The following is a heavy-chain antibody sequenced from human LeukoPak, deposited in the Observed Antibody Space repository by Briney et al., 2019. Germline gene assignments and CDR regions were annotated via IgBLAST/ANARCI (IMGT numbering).Heavy chain of an antibody. Sequence: ASVKVSCKASGGTFSSYAISWVRQAPGQGLEWMGGIIPIFGTANYAQKFQGRVTITADESTSTAYMELSSVRSEDTAVYYCARESVTLPIHPTWGQGTLVTVSS. D-gene: IGHD4-23*01. J-gene: IGHJ5*02. CDR2: IIPIFGTA. CDR3: ARESVTLPIHPT. V-gene: IGHV1-69*13. CDR1: GGTFSSYA.